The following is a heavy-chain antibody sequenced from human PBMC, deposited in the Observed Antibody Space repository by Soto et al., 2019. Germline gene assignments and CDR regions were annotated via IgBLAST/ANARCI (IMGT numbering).Heavy chain of an antibody. D-gene: IGHD3-3*01. CDR1: GGTFSSYA. V-gene: IGHV1-69*13. CDR2: IIPIFGTA. Sequence: SVKVSCKASGGTFSSYAISWVRQAPGQGLEWMGGIIPIFGTANYAQKFQGRVTITADESTSTAYMELSSLRSEDTAVYYCARHNDFWSGYYNWFDPWGQGTLVTVS. J-gene: IGHJ5*02. CDR3: ARHNDFWSGYYNWFDP.